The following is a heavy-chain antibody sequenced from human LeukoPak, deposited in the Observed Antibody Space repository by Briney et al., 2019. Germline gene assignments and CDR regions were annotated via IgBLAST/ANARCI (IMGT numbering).Heavy chain of an antibody. CDR1: GYTLTELS. J-gene: IGHJ5*02. CDR2: FDPEDGET. Sequence: ASVKVSCKVSGYTLTELSMHWVRQAPGKGLEWMGGFDPEDGETIYAQKFQGRVTMTEDTSTDTAYMELSSLRSEDTAVYYCARGGGYSYGDVEWFDPWGQGTLVTVSS. CDR3: ARGGGYSYGDVEWFDP. D-gene: IGHD5-18*01. V-gene: IGHV1-24*01.